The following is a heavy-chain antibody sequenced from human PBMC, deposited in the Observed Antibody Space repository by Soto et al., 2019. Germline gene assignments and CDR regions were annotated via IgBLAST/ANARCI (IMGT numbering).Heavy chain of an antibody. CDR1: GGSFSGYY. J-gene: IGHJ6*02. CDR2: INHSGST. V-gene: IGHV4-34*01. D-gene: IGHD3-10*01. CDR3: ARVIYYYGSGSYYQYYYNYDSMDV. Sequence: SEKMTLNCDVYGGSFSGYYWSWSRQPPGKRLVRIGEINHSGSTNYNPYLKSRVNISVHTSKKKLSMKLSSVTATDTDVYYCARVIYYYGSGSYYQYYYNYDSMDVWGQGTTVTVSS.